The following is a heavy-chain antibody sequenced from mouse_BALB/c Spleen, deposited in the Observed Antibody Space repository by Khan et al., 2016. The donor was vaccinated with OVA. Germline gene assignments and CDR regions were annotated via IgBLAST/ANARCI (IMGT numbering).Heavy chain of an antibody. D-gene: IGHD2-3*01. J-gene: IGHJ4*01. CDR2: ISSSGST. Sequence: VQLKESGPGLVKPSQSLSLTCTVTGYSITSDYAWNCIRQFPGNKLEWMVYISSSGSTNYNPALKSLISITRDTAKNQFFLQLNSVTTEDTATYYCARDGSRYNYAMDYWGQGTSVTVSS. V-gene: IGHV3-2*02. CDR1: GYSITSDYA. CDR3: ARDGSRYNYAMDY.